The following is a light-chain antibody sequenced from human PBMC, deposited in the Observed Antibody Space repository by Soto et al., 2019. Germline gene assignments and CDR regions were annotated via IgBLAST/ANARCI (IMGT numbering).Light chain of an antibody. CDR3: QQRSNWPMST. CDR2: GAS. J-gene: IGKJ5*01. Sequence: EIVLTQSPATLSLSPGERATLSCRASQSVSSYLAWYQQKPGQAPRLLIYGASTRATGIPARFSGSGSGTEFTLTISSLQSEDFAVYYCQQRSNWPMSTFGQGTRLEI. V-gene: IGKV3-11*01. CDR1: QSVSSY.